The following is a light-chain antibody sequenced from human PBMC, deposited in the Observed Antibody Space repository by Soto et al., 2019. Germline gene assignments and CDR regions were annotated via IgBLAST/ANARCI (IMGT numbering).Light chain of an antibody. CDR3: QQYVIWPPTFT. J-gene: IGKJ2*01. CDR2: SAS. Sequence: IVMTQSPATLSVSPGERVTLSCRASQSVSSNLAWYQQKPGQAPRLLIYSASTRATGIPARFSGSGSWTEFNLAITSLQSEDFAVYFCQQYVIWPPTFTFGQGTKLEIK. CDR1: QSVSSN. V-gene: IGKV3-15*01.